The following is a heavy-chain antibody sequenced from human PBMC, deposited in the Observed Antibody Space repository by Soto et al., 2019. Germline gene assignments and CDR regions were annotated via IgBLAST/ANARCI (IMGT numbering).Heavy chain of an antibody. CDR3: AKTSRGSYGRNNFDY. J-gene: IGHJ4*02. Sequence: EVQLLESGGGLVQPGGSLRLSCAASGFTFSSYAMSWVRQAPGKGLEWVSAISGSGGSTYYADSVKGRFTISRDNSKNTRYLQMNSLIAEDTAVYYCAKTSRGSYGRNNFDYWGQGTLVTVSS. CDR1: GFTFSSYA. V-gene: IGHV3-23*01. CDR2: ISGSGGST. D-gene: IGHD3-16*01.